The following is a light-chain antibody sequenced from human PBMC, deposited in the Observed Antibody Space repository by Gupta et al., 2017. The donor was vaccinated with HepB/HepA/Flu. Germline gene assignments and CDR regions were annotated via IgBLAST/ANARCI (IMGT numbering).Light chain of an antibody. Sequence: QSALTQPRPVSGSPGPSVTISCTGTSSDVGGYNYVSWYQQHPGKAPKLMIYDVSKRPSGVPDRFSGSKSGNTASLTISGLQAEDEADYYCCSYAGSDTYVFGTGTKVTVL. J-gene: IGLJ1*01. CDR1: SSDVGGYNY. CDR2: DVS. CDR3: CSYAGSDTYV. V-gene: IGLV2-11*01.